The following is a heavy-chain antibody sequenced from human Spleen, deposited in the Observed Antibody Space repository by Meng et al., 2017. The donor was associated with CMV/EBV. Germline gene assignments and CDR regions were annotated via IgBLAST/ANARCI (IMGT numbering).Heavy chain of an antibody. V-gene: IGHV3-21*01. D-gene: IGHD3-10*01. Sequence: GGSLRLSCAASGFTFSSSSMNWVRQAPGKGLEWVSSISSSSTYIYYADSVKGRFTISRDNSKNTLSLQMNSLRSEDTAVYYCAREGRSSPLSFSDPTGSKLPDFWGQGTLVTVSS. CDR3: AREGRSSPLSFSDPTGSKLPDF. CDR1: GFTFSSSS. J-gene: IGHJ4*02. CDR2: ISSSSTYI.